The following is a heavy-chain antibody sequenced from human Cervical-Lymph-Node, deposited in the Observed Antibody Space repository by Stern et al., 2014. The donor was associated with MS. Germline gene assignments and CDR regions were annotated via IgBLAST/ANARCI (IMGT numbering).Heavy chain of an antibody. V-gene: IGHV2-70*04. CDR3: ARSPPYYEFWNDYYYFDY. D-gene: IGHD3-3*01. CDR2: IDWDDDK. J-gene: IGHJ4*02. Sequence: QVTLRESGPALVKPTQTLTLTCTFSGFSLSTSGMRVSWIRQPPGKALEWLARIDWDDDKFYSTSLKTRLTISKDTSKSQVVLTMTNMDPVDTATYYCARSPPYYEFWNDYYYFDYWGQGTLGAVSS. CDR1: GFSLSTSGMR.